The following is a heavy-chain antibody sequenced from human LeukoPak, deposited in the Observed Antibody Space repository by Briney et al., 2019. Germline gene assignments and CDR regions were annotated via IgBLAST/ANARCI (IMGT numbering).Heavy chain of an antibody. CDR1: GFTVRSYY. Sequence: GGSLSLFCAVSGFTVRSYYMSWVRQAPAKGLAWVSVIYSVCSTYYADSVKDRFTLSRGNYKKKPGLQETRLRADDAPGRDFARPTVTHFDYWGQRTPVTVSS. CDR2: IYSVCST. V-gene: IGHV3-66*04. D-gene: IGHD5-12*01. J-gene: IGHJ4*02. CDR3: ARPTVTHFDY.